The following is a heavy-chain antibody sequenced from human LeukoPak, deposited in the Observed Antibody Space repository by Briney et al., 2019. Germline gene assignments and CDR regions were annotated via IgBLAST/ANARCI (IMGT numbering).Heavy chain of an antibody. CDR2: IYPGDSDT. Sequence: GESLKISCKGSGYSFTSYWIGWVRQMPGKGLEWMGIIYPGDSDTRYSPSFQGQVTISADKSIRTAYLQWSSLKASDTAMYYCARPYYGSGSSLGWFDPWGQGTLVTVSS. CDR3: ARPYYGSGSSLGWFDP. J-gene: IGHJ5*02. V-gene: IGHV5-51*01. CDR1: GYSFTSYW. D-gene: IGHD3-10*01.